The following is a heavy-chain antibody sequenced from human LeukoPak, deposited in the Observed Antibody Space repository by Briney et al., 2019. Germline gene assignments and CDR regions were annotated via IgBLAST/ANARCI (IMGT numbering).Heavy chain of an antibody. CDR1: GFTFSSYD. CDR2: LWYDGSNT. CDR3: AREKDRVFDY. Sequence: PGRPLRLSCAASGFTFSSYDMHWVRQAPGKGLEWVAVLWYDGSNTYYADSVKGRFTISRDNSKNTLYLQMNSLRAEDTAVYYCAREKDRVFDYWGQGTLVTVSS. J-gene: IGHJ4*02. D-gene: IGHD1-14*01. V-gene: IGHV3-33*01.